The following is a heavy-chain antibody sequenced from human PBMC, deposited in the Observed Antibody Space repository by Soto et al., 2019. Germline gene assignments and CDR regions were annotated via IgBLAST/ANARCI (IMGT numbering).Heavy chain of an antibody. V-gene: IGHV4-30-4*01. J-gene: IGHJ4*02. CDR1: GGSISSGNYY. Sequence: QVQLQESGPGLVKPSQTLSLTCTVSGGSISSGNYYWSWIRQPPGKGLEWIGFISYSGSTYYSTSLKSRVTIPVDTSKSQCSLNLSFVTAADTAVYYCATMGTPATGLYFFDYWGQGSLVTVSS. CDR3: ATMGTPATGLYFFDY. D-gene: IGHD2-15*01. CDR2: ISYSGST.